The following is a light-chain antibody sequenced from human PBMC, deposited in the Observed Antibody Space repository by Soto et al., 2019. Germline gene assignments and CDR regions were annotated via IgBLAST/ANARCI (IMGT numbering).Light chain of an antibody. CDR2: GAS. J-gene: IGKJ1*01. CDR1: QSVSSD. CDR3: QQYGNSLWT. V-gene: IGKV3-15*01. Sequence: EIVMTQSPATLSVSPGERATLSCRASQSVSSDLAWYHQKPGQAPRLLIYGASTRATGIPARFSGSGSGTEFTLTINSLQSEDFAVYYCQQYGNSLWTFGQGTKVDIK.